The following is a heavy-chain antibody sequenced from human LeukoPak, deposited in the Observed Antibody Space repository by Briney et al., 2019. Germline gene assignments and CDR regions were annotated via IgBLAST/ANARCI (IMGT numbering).Heavy chain of an antibody. CDR2: ISSSSSYI. V-gene: IGHV3-21*01. CDR1: GFTFSSYS. CDR3: ARDNIVLMVYATNWFDP. Sequence: GGSLRLSCAASGFTFSSYSMNWVRQAPGKGLEWVSSISSSSSYIYYADSVKGRFTISRDNAKNSLYLQMNSLRAEDTAVYYCARDNIVLMVYATNWFDPWGQGTLVTVSS. D-gene: IGHD2-8*01. J-gene: IGHJ5*02.